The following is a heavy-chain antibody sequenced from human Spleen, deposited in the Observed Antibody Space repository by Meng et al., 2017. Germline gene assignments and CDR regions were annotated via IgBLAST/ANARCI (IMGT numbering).Heavy chain of an antibody. CDR2: IRSTPYGGTT. Sequence: GESLKISCTASGFTFGVYPFNWVRQGPGKGLEWVGFIRSTPYGGTTEYAASVKGRFTISRDDSKSIVYLQMNSLITEDTAVYYCTRGSRDYSNHPDSWGQGTLVTVSS. D-gene: IGHD4-11*01. CDR3: TRGSRDYSNHPDS. V-gene: IGHV3-49*04. CDR1: GFTFGVYP. J-gene: IGHJ5*01.